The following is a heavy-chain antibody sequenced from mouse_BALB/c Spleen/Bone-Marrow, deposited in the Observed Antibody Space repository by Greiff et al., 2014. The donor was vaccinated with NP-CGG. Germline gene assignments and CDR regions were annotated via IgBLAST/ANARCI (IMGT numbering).Heavy chain of an antibody. CDR2: INSNGGST. J-gene: IGHJ2*03. D-gene: IGHD2-3*01. CDR1: GFTFSSYG. Sequence: EVKLVESGGGLVKPGGSLKLSCAASGFTFSSYGMSWVRQTPDKRLELVATINSNGGSTYYPDSVKGRFTISRDNAKNTLYLQMSSLKYEDTALYYCARVYYFDYWGQGTSLTVSS. CDR3: ARVYYFDY. V-gene: IGHV5-6-3*01.